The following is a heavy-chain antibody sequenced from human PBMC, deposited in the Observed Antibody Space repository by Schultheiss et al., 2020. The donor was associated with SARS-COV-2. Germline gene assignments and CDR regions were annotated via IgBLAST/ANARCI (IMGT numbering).Heavy chain of an antibody. D-gene: IGHD2-21*02. Sequence: GESLKISCAASGFTFSSYWMSWVRQAPGKGLEWVSALSSLGGSTHYADSVKGRFTISRDNSQNTLYLQMNSLTAEDTAVYYCARGPSGAVTVGDYWGQGALVTVSS. V-gene: IGHV3-23*01. CDR1: GFTFSSYW. CDR2: LSSLGGST. J-gene: IGHJ4*02. CDR3: ARGPSGAVTVGDY.